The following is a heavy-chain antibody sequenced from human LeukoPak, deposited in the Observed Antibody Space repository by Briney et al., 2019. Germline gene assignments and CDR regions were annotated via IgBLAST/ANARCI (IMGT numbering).Heavy chain of an antibody. Sequence: SETLSLTCTVSGGSISSGSYYWSWIRQPAGTGLEWIGRIYTSGSTNYNPSLKSRVTISIDTSKNQFSLKLTSVTAADTAVYYCARMTHGSGFDYWGQGSLVTVSS. CDR2: IYTSGST. D-gene: IGHD5-24*01. CDR3: ARMTHGSGFDY. J-gene: IGHJ4*02. CDR1: GGSISSGSYY. V-gene: IGHV4-61*02.